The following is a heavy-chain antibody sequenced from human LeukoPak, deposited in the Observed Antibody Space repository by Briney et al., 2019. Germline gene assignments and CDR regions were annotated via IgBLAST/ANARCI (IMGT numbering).Heavy chain of an antibody. Sequence: GESLKISCEGSGYIFTSYWIGWVRPLPGKGLEWMGVIYPGDSDTRYSPSFQGQVTISADKSISTAYLQWSSLKASDTAMYYCATSQDTAMVPDYWGQGTLVTVSS. CDR2: IYPGDSDT. CDR1: GYIFTSYW. J-gene: IGHJ4*02. V-gene: IGHV5-51*01. CDR3: ATSQDTAMVPDY. D-gene: IGHD5-18*01.